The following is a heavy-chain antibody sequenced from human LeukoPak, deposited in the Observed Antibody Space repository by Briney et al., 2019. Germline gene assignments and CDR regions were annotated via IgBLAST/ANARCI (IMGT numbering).Heavy chain of an antibody. CDR3: AGDDYYDSSDYYSFDY. D-gene: IGHD3-22*01. CDR1: GFTFTSYA. J-gene: IGHJ4*02. Sequence: WASVKVSCKASGFTFTSYAINWVRQAPGQGLEWMGWININTANPTYAQGFTGRFVFSLDTSVSTAYLQISSLKAEDTAVYYCAGDDYYDSSDYYSFDYWGQGTLVTVSS. V-gene: IGHV7-4-1*02. CDR2: ININTANP.